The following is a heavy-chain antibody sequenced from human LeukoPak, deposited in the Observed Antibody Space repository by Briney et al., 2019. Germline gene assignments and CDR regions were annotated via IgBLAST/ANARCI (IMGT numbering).Heavy chain of an antibody. CDR1: GFTVSSNY. CDR2: IYSGGST. J-gene: IGHJ4*02. CDR3: ARAHCTGGFCPALY. V-gene: IGHV3-53*01. D-gene: IGHD2-8*02. Sequence: GGSLRLSCAASGFTVSSNYMSWVRQAPGKGLEWVSVIYSGGSTYYADSVKGRFTISRDNPKNTLYLQMNSLRAEDTAVYYCARAHCTGGFCPALYWGQGTLVTVSS.